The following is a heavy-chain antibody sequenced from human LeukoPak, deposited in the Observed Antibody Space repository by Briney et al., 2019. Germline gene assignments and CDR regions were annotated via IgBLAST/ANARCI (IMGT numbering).Heavy chain of an antibody. CDR2: IKQDGSEK. D-gene: IGHD6-13*01. J-gene: IGHJ4*02. V-gene: IGHV3-7*01. Sequence: GGSLRLSCAGSGFSVSGYWMTWVRQAPGKGLEWVANIKQDGSEKNYVDSVKGRFTISRDNAENSLFLQMNSLRVEDTAVYYCAREWQGGIAAAGTRIEGDYWGQGTLVAVSS. CDR3: AREWQGGIAAAGTRIEGDY. CDR1: GFSVSGYW.